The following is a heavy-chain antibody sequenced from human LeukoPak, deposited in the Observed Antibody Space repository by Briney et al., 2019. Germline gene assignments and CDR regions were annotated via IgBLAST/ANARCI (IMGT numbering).Heavy chain of an antibody. Sequence: GGSLRLSCAASGFTFSSYSMNWVRQAPGKGLEWVGRIRSNSDGGTIDYAAPVKGRFTLSRDDSKTTLYLQMNSLQTEDTAGYYCATDFYDSTWGQGTLVTVSS. V-gene: IGHV3-15*07. J-gene: IGHJ5*02. CDR1: GFTFSSYS. D-gene: IGHD3-22*01. CDR2: IRSNSDGGTI. CDR3: ATDFYDST.